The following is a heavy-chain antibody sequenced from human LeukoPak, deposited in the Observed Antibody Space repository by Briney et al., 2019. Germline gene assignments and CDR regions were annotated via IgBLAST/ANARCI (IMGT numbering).Heavy chain of an antibody. D-gene: IGHD3-10*01. CDR3: ARIRYYYGSGSYSLGY. J-gene: IGHJ4*02. V-gene: IGHV1-2*02. Sequence: GASVKVSCKASGYTFTGYYMHWVRQAPGQGLERMGWINPNSGGTNYGQKFQGRVTMTRDTSISTAYMELSRLISDETAVYYCARIRYYYGSGSYSLGYWGQGTLVTVSS. CDR2: INPNSGGT. CDR1: GYTFTGYY.